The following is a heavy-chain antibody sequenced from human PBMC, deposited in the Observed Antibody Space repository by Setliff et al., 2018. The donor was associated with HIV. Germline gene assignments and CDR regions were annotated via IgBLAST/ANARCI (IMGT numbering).Heavy chain of an antibody. V-gene: IGHV1-69*05. CDR3: ARDGLLVAGIRFDY. CDR1: GGTFSSYA. J-gene: IGHJ4*01. Sequence: SVKVSCKTSGGTFSSYAVSWVRQAPGQGLEWMGGIIPAFGTANYAQKFQGRVTITTDESTSTAYMEPSGLRSEDTAVYFCARDGLLVAGIRFDYWGQGTLVTVSS. D-gene: IGHD6-19*01. CDR2: IIPAFGTA.